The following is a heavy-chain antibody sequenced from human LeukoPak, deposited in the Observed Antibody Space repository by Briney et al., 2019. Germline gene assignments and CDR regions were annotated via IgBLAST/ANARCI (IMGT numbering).Heavy chain of an antibody. J-gene: IGHJ5*02. D-gene: IGHD2-2*01. Sequence: GASVKVSCKASGYTFTSYGISWVRQAPGQGLERMGWISAYNGNTNYAQKLQGRVTMTTDTSTSTAYMELRSLRSDDTAVYYCARGDCSSTSCKHTDWFDPWGQGTLVTVSS. CDR2: ISAYNGNT. V-gene: IGHV1-18*04. CDR1: GYTFTSYG. CDR3: ARGDCSSTSCKHTDWFDP.